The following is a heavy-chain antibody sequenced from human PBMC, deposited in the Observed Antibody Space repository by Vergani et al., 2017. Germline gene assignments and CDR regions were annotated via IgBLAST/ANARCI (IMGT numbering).Heavy chain of an antibody. V-gene: IGHV4-31*03. CDR3: ARSPGGAYYYYYYGMDV. J-gene: IGHJ6*02. D-gene: IGHD4-17*01. CDR1: GGSISSGGYY. Sequence: QVQLQESGPGLVKPSQTLSLTCTVSGGSISSGGYYWSWIRQHPGTGLEWIGYIYYSGSTYYNPSLKSRVTISVDTSKNQFSLKLSSVTAADTAVYYCARSPGGAYYYYYYGMDVWGQGTTVTVSS. CDR2: IYYSGST.